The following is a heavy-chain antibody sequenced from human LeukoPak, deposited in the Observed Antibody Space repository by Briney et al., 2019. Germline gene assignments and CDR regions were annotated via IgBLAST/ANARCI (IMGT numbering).Heavy chain of an antibody. CDR1: GGSFSGFY. J-gene: IGHJ4*02. V-gene: IGHV4-34*01. D-gene: IGHD3-22*01. CDR2: INHSGST. Sequence: PSETLSLTCAVYGGSFSGFYWSWIRQPPGKGLEWIGEINHSGSTNYNPSLKSRVTISVDTSKNQFSLRLSSVTAADTAVYYCARLFSGYYNTLPYYWGQGNLVTVSS. CDR3: ARLFSGYYNTLPYY.